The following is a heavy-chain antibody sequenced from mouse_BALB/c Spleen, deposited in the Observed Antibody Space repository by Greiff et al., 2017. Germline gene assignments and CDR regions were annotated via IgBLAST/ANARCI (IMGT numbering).Heavy chain of an antibody. CDR3: AGYYYGSRDYFDY. D-gene: IGHD1-1*01. V-gene: IGHV1-14*01. CDR1: GYTFTSYV. CDR2: INPYNDGT. Sequence: VQLKESGPELVKPGASVKMSCKASGYTFTSYVMHWVKQKPGQGLEWIGYINPYNDGTKYNEKFKGKATLTSDKSSSTAYMELSSLTSEDSAVYYCAGYYYGSRDYFDYWGQGTTLTVSS. J-gene: IGHJ2*01.